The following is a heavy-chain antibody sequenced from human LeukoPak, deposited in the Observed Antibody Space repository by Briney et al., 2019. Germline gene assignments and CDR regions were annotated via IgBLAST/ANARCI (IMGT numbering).Heavy chain of an antibody. D-gene: IGHD2-21*01. CDR1: GGSISSSSYY. V-gene: IGHV4-39*07. CDR3: AREPLLIRMGLDY. Sequence: SETLSLTCTVSGGSISSSSYYWGWIRQPPGKGLEWIGSIYYSGSTYYNPSLKSRVTISVDTSKNQFSLKLSSVTAADTAVYYCAREPLLIRMGLDYWGQGTLVTVSS. CDR2: IYYSGST. J-gene: IGHJ4*02.